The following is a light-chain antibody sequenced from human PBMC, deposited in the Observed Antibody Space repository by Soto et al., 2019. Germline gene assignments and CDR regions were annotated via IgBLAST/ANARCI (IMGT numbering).Light chain of an antibody. V-gene: IGLV3-1*01. CDR1: KLGDKY. J-gene: IGLJ2*01. CDR3: SSYAGSDVLV. Sequence: SYELTQPPSVSVSPGQTASITCSGDKLGDKYACWYQQKPGQSPVLVIYQDSKRPSGIPERFSGSKSGHTASLTVSGLRADDEATYYCSSYAGSDVLVFGGGTQLTVL. CDR2: QDS.